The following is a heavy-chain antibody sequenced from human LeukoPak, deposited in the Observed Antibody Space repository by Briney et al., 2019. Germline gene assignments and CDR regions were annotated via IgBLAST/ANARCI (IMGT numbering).Heavy chain of an antibody. Sequence: GGSLRLSCEGSGFTFSNYWMGWVRQAPGKGLEWVANIKQDGSEKYYVDSVKGRFTISRDNAKNSLYLQMNSLRAEDTAVYYCARDDDDFCSGFRKPHFDYWGQGTLVTVSS. J-gene: IGHJ4*02. CDR3: ARDDDDFCSGFRKPHFDY. CDR1: GFTFSNYW. V-gene: IGHV3-7*01. D-gene: IGHD3-3*01. CDR2: IKQDGSEK.